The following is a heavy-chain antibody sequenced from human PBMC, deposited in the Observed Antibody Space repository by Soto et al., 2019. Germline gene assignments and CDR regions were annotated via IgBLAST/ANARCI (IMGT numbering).Heavy chain of an antibody. CDR1: GYTFTSYG. CDR2: ISAYNGNT. J-gene: IGHJ4*02. D-gene: IGHD3-22*01. Sequence: QVQLVQSGAEVKKPGASVKVSCKASGYTFTSYGISWVRQAPGQGLEWMGWISAYNGNTNYAQKLQGRVTMTTDTSTSTAYMELRTMRSDNTAVYYCARDGRYDSSGYNGYWGEGTLVTVSS. CDR3: ARDGRYDSSGYNGY. V-gene: IGHV1-18*01.